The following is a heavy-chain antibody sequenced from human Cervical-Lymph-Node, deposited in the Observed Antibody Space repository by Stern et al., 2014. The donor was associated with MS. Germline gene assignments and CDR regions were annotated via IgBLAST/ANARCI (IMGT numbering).Heavy chain of an antibody. CDR1: GGSISTNSYF. CDR3: ARLERSYGGDY. Sequence: QVQLQESGPGLVKPSATLSLTCTVTGGSISTNSYFWGWIRQTPGRGLEWIGSIYLTENPFYTPSSETRVPMSVDTSKNQSSLRLTSVTAADTAVYYCARLERSYGGDYWGQGIQVTVSS. J-gene: IGHJ4*02. CDR2: IYLTENP. V-gene: IGHV4-39*01. D-gene: IGHD5-18*01.